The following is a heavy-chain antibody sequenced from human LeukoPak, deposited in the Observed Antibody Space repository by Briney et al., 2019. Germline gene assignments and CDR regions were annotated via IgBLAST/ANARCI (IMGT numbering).Heavy chain of an antibody. CDR1: GGSIDGYY. V-gene: IGHV4-59*08. D-gene: IGHD2-8*01. CDR2: IYYSGST. Sequence: SETLSLTCTVSGGSIDGYYWSWIRQPPGKGLEWIGYIYYSGSTNYNPSLKSRVTISVDTSKNQFSLKLSSVTAADTAVYYCARVTWSRGAFDIWGQGTMVTVSS. J-gene: IGHJ3*02. CDR3: ARVTWSRGAFDI.